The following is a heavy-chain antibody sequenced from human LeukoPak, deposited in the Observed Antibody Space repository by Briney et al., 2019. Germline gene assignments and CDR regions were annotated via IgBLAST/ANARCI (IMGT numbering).Heavy chain of an antibody. Sequence: GGSLRLSCTASGFTFSNNAMHWVRQAPGKGLEYVSSITSNGDTTYYTNSVKGRFTISRDNSKNTLYLQMNSLRAEDTAVYYCARSHSYSSEEGFWFDPWGQGTLVTVSS. CDR1: GFTFSNNA. D-gene: IGHD6-19*01. CDR3: ARSHSYSSEEGFWFDP. V-gene: IGHV3-64*01. CDR2: ITSNGDTT. J-gene: IGHJ5*02.